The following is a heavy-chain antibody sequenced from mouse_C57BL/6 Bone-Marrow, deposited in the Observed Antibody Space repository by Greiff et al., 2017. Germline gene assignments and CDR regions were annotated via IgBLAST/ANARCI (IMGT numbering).Heavy chain of an antibody. CDR3: ASRRGNHYYYAMDY. CDR2: IDPSDSYT. D-gene: IGHD2-1*01. J-gene: IGHJ4*01. CDR1: GYTFTSYW. V-gene: IGHV1-59*01. Sequence: QVQLQQPGAELVRPGTSVKLSCKASGYTFTSYWMHWVKQRPGQGLEWIGVIDPSDSYTNYNQKFKGKATLTVDTSSSTAYMQLNSLTSEDSAVYCCASRRGNHYYYAMDYWGQGTSVTVSS.